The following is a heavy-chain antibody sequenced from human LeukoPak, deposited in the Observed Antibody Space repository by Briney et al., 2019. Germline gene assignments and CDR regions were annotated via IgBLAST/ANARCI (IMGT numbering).Heavy chain of an antibody. Sequence: GGSLRLSCAASDFTFSDHHMDWVRQAPGEGLEWIARIRNKARRYTTEYAASVNGRFTISRDDSENSLYLQMDRLKTEDTAVYYCARSPLGIAPFDSWGQGTLVAVSS. V-gene: IGHV3-72*01. D-gene: IGHD7-27*01. J-gene: IGHJ4*02. CDR1: DFTFSDHH. CDR3: ARSPLGIAPFDS. CDR2: IRNKARRYTT.